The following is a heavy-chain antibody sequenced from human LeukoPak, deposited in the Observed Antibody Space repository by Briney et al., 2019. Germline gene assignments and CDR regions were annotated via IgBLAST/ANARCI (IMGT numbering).Heavy chain of an antibody. J-gene: IGHJ4*02. V-gene: IGHV4-59*12. D-gene: IGHD6-13*01. Sequence: NPSESLSLTCTVSGGSISSYYWSWIRQPPGKGLEWIGEIYHSGSTNYNPSLKSRVTISVDKSKNQFSLKLSSVTAADTAVYYCARGGHSSSWYGWGQGTLVTVSS. CDR3: ARGGHSSSWYG. CDR1: GGSISSYY. CDR2: IYHSGST.